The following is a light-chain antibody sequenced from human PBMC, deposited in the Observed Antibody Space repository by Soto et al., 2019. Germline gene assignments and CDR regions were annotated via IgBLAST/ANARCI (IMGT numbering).Light chain of an antibody. CDR3: SSYTSSTDYV. J-gene: IGLJ1*01. V-gene: IGLV2-14*01. CDR1: TSDFGFYNY. Sequence: QSALTQPASVSGSPGQSITISCTGTTSDFGFYNYVSWYQHHPGKAPKRLIYEVTHRHSGVSNRFSGSKSGNTASLTISGLQAEDEADYDCSSYTSSTDYVFGTGTKLTVL. CDR2: EVT.